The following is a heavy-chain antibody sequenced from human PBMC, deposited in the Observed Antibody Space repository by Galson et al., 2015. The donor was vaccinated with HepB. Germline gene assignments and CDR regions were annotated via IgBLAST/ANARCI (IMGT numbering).Heavy chain of an antibody. Sequence: SLRLSCAASGFTFSSYSMNWVRQAPGKGLEWVSSISSSSSYIYYADSVKGRFTISRDNAKNSLYLQMNSLRAEDTAVYYCAIGLTSSWYGKDYYYYGMDVWGQGTTVTVSS. J-gene: IGHJ6*02. CDR1: GFTFSSYS. D-gene: IGHD6-13*01. CDR3: AIGLTSSWYGKDYYYYGMDV. CDR2: ISSSSSYI. V-gene: IGHV3-21*01.